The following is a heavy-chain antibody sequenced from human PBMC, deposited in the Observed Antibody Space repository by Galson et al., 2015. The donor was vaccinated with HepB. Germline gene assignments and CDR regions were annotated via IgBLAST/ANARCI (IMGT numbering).Heavy chain of an antibody. CDR2: IRYDGSNK. J-gene: IGHJ3*02. CDR1: GFTFSSYG. CDR3: AKVPPKNTAMGPGAFDI. Sequence: SLRLSCAASGFTFSSYGMHWVRQAPGKGLEWVAFIRYDGSNKYYADSVKGRFTISRDNSKNTLYLQMNSLRAEDTAVYYCAKVPPKNTAMGPGAFDIWGQGTMVTVSS. D-gene: IGHD5-18*01. V-gene: IGHV3-30*02.